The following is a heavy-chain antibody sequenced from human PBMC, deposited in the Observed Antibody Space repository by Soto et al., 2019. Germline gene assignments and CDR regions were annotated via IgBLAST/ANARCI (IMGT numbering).Heavy chain of an antibody. CDR1: GYSFSSFW. V-gene: IGHV5-51*01. J-gene: IGHJ6*02. CDR2: IYPGDSDA. Sequence: GESLKISGKGFGYSFSSFWIGWVRQMPGKGLEWVAIIYPGDSDARYSPSFQGQVTISADKSINTAYLQWNSLKASDSGIYYCARPSAYSSSWFSYYGMDVWGQGTTVTVSS. CDR3: ARPSAYSSSWFSYYGMDV. D-gene: IGHD6-13*01.